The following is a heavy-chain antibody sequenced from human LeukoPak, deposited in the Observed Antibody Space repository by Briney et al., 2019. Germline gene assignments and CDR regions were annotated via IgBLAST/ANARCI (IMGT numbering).Heavy chain of an antibody. CDR3: ARKTVVTSIIHLDY. CDR1: GGSFSGYY. J-gene: IGHJ4*02. V-gene: IGHV4-34*01. Sequence: SETLSLTCAVYGGSFSGYYWSWIRQPPGKGLEWIGEINHSGSTNYNPSLKSRVTISVDTSKNQFSLKLSSVTAADTAVYYCARKTVVTSIIHLDYWGQGTLVTVSS. D-gene: IGHD4-23*01. CDR2: INHSGST.